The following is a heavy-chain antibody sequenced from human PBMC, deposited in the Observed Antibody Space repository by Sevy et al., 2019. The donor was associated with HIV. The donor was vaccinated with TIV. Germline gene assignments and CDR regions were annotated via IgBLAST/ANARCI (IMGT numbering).Heavy chain of an antibody. CDR3: VRLPQWLGPSFDS. V-gene: IGHV4-39*01. CDR2: IYNGGTT. Sequence: SKTLSLTCSVSGGTMRSSHYWGWIRQPPGKGLEWIGSIYNGGTTYYNPSLRTRLIISADTSKNQFSLRVNSVTAADTAVYYCVRLPQWLGPSFDSWGRGILVTVSS. J-gene: IGHJ4*02. D-gene: IGHD6-19*01. CDR1: GGTMRSSHY.